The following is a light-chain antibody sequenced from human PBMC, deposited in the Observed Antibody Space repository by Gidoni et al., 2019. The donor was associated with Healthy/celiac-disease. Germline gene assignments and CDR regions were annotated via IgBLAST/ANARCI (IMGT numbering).Light chain of an antibody. CDR1: QSVSSY. CDR2: DAS. V-gene: IGKV3-11*01. J-gene: IGKJ1*01. Sequence: EIVLTQSPATLPLSPGERATLSCRASQSVSSYLAWYQQKPGQAPRLLIYDASNRATGIPARFSGSGSGTDFTLTISSLEPEDFAVYYCQQRSNWPWTFGHGTKVEIK. CDR3: QQRSNWPWT.